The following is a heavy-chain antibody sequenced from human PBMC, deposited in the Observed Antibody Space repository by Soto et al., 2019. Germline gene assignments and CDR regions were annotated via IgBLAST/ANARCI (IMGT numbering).Heavy chain of an antibody. CDR2: VWNDGINK. CDR1: GFIFSAYG. J-gene: IGHJ5*01. D-gene: IGHD1-26*01. V-gene: IGHV3-33*01. Sequence: QGQLVESGGGVVQPGGSLRISCAASGFIFSAYGIHWVRQAPGKGLEWVAIVWNDGINKYYADSVKGRFTISRDNFKNTVDLQMNSLRVEDTAVYYCARLAYSNFLGGLDSWGQGTLVTASS. CDR3: ARLAYSNFLGGLDS.